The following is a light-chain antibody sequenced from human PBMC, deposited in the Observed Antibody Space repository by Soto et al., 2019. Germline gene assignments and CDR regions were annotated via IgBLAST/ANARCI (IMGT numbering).Light chain of an antibody. Sequence: PGERATLSCSASQSLRSSYLAWYQRKPGQAPRLLMFGASRRATGIPDRFNVSGSGTDFILTISRLEPEDVAVYYCQQHGTSPYTFGQGTVLDIK. V-gene: IGKV3-20*01. J-gene: IGKJ2*01. CDR1: QSLRSSY. CDR3: QQHGTSPYT. CDR2: GAS.